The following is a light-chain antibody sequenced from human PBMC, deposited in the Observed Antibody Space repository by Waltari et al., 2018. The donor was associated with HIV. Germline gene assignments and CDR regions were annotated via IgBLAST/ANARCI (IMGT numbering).Light chain of an antibody. Sequence: QSDLTQPASVSGSPGQSITISCTGTSSYVGGYNYVSWYQPHSGKAHKRVIYEVSNRPEGVSNRFSGSKSGNTASLTISGLQAEDEAYYYGSSYTGTSTHVVFGGGTKLTVL. CDR2: EVS. CDR1: SSYVGGYNY. CDR3: SSYTGTSTHVV. V-gene: IGLV2-14*01. J-gene: IGLJ2*01.